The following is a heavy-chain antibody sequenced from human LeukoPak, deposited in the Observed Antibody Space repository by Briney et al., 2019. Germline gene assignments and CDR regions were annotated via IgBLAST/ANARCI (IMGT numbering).Heavy chain of an antibody. CDR2: IYHSGST. Sequence: SETLSLTCAVYGGSFSGYYWSWLRQPPGKGLEGMGEIYHSGSTNYNPSLKSRGTVSVEKSKTPFSLQLSSVTAAATAVYYCARFSRRPYTWFDPWGQGTLVTVSS. CDR3: ARFSRRPYTWFDP. J-gene: IGHJ5*02. V-gene: IGHV4-34*01. CDR1: GGSFSGYY.